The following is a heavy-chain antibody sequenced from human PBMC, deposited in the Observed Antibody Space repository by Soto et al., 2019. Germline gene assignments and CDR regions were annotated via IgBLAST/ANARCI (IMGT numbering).Heavy chain of an antibody. CDR1: GGSISSGGYY. CDR2: NYYSVST. V-gene: IGHV4-31*03. CDR3: ARGYDILTGYSYYFDY. Sequence: QVQLQESGPGLVKPSQTLSLTCTVSGGSISSGGYYWSWIRQHPGKGLEWIGYNYYSVSTYYNPSLKSRVTISVDTSKNQFSLKLSSVTAADTAVYYCARGYDILTGYSYYFDYWGQGTLVTVSS. J-gene: IGHJ4*02. D-gene: IGHD3-9*01.